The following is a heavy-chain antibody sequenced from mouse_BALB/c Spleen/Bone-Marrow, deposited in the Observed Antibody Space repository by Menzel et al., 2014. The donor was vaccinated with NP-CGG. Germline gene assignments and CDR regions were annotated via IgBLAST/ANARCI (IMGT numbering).Heavy chain of an antibody. Sequence: EVQRVESGGGLVQPGGSLRLSCATSGFTFTDYYMSWVRQPPGKALEWLGFIRNKANGYTTEYSASVKGRFTISRDNSQSILYLQMNTLGAEDSATYYCARDAYRYAMDYWGQGTSVTVSS. CDR3: ARDAYRYAMDY. CDR1: GFTFTDYY. J-gene: IGHJ4*01. V-gene: IGHV7-3*02. D-gene: IGHD2-14*01. CDR2: IRNKANGYTT.